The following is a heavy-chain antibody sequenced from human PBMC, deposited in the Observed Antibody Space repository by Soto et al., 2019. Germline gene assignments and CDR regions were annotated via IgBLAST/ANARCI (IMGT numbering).Heavy chain of an antibody. CDR1: GFTFSGFA. CDR2: IRSKANRYAT. CDR3: ASYDYGDYVIDY. D-gene: IGHD4-17*01. J-gene: IGHJ4*02. V-gene: IGHV3-73*01. Sequence: EVQLVESGGGLVQPGGSLKLSCAASGFTFSGFAMHWVRQASGKGLEWVGRIRSKANRYATTYGASVKGRFTISRDESKNMEYLQMNSLKTEDTAVYYCASYDYGDYVIDYWGQGTLVTVSS.